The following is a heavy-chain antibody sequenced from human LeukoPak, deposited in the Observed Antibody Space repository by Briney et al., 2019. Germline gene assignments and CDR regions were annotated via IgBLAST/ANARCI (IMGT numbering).Heavy chain of an antibody. CDR3: ARDRVLRYFDWPTYYYYYGMDV. CDR1: GFTFSSYG. D-gene: IGHD3-9*01. V-gene: IGHV3-33*01. J-gene: IGHJ6*02. CDR2: IWHDGSNK. Sequence: GGSLRLSCAASGFTFSSYGMHWVRQAPGKGLEWVAVIWHDGSNKYYADSVKGRFTISRDNSKNTLYLQMNSLRAEDTAVYYCARDRVLRYFDWPTYYYYYGMDVWGQGTTVTVSS.